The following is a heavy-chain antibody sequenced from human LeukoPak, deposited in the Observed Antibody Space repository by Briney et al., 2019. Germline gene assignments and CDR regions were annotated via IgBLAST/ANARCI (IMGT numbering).Heavy chain of an antibody. CDR1: GGTFSSYA. J-gene: IGHJ6*02. D-gene: IGHD6-19*01. CDR3: AREPGRAVAGTEYYYYGMDV. Sequence: SVKVSCKASGGTFSSYAISWVRQAPGQGLEWMGGIIPIFGTANYAQKFQGGVTITADESTSTAYMELSSLRSEDTAVYYCAREPGRAVAGTEYYYYGMDVWGQGTTVTVSS. V-gene: IGHV1-69*13. CDR2: IIPIFGTA.